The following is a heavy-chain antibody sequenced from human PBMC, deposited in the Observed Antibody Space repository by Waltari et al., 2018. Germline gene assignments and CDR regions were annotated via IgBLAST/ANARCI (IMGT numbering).Heavy chain of an antibody. Sequence: QLQLQESGPGLVKPSETLSLTCTVSGGSISSSSYYWGWLRQSPGKGLEWIGSIYYSGSTYYNPSLKSRVTISVDTSKNQFSLKLSSVTAADTAVYYCARPYYDFWSPYPEGFGMDVWGQGTTVTVSS. J-gene: IGHJ6*02. D-gene: IGHD3-3*01. CDR2: IYYSGST. CDR3: ARPYYDFWSPYPEGFGMDV. V-gene: IGHV4-39*01. CDR1: GGSISSSSYY.